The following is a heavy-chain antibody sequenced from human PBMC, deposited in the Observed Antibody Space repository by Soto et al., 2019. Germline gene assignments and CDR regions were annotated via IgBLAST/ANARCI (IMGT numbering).Heavy chain of an antibody. CDR1: GGSISSGGYY. CDR2: IYYSGST. CDR3: AYNPCGGGTCHSAFDI. V-gene: IGHV4-31*03. J-gene: IGHJ3*02. Sequence: SETLSLTCTVSGGSISSGGYYWSWIRQHPGKGLEWIGYIYYSGSTYYNQSLKNRVNISVDTSKNQFTLKLSSVTAADTAVFYCAYNPCGGGTCHSAFDIWGQGAMVTVSS. D-gene: IGHD2-21*01.